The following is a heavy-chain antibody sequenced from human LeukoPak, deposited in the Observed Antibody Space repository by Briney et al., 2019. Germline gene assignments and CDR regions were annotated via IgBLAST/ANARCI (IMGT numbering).Heavy chain of an antibody. D-gene: IGHD6-6*01. CDR3: ARLRRPRDRPPSPLYYFDY. Sequence: SETLSLTCSVSGYSINSHYCWGWIRQPPGKGLEWIGNVCHSGSSFYNPSLKSRLAISLDTSKNQFSLKLSSVTAADTAVYYCARLRRPRDRPPSPLYYFDYWGQGTLVTVSS. CDR2: VCHSGSS. V-gene: IGHV4-38-2*02. J-gene: IGHJ4*02. CDR1: GYSINSHYC.